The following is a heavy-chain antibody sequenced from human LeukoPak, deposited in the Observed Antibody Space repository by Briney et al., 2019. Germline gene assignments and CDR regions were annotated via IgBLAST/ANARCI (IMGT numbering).Heavy chain of an antibody. V-gene: IGHV3-30*04. D-gene: IGHD2-21*02. J-gene: IGHJ4*02. CDR3: ARDGGVWWRPLDY. Sequence: PGRSLRLSCAASGFIFNTYAMHWVRQAPGKGLEWLAVISYDESDKYYADSVKGRFTISRDNAKNSLYLQMNSLRAEDTAVYYCARDGGVWWRPLDYWGQGTLVTVSS. CDR1: GFIFNTYA. CDR2: ISYDESDK.